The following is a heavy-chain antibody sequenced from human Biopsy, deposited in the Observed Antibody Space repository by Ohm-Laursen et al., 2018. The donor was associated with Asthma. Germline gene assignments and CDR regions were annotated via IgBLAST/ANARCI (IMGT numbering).Heavy chain of an antibody. D-gene: IGHD6-13*01. CDR1: GGYMRSGNYY. CDR2: IYYSGTT. CDR3: VRGSSSWHHGPFHYYYGLDV. V-gene: IGHV4-39*01. Sequence: SETLSLTCRLSSGSGGYMRSGNYYWGWIRQPPGKGLEWIGRIYYSGTTYYNPSLESRVTVPADTSKNQFSLKLTSVTAADTAVYYCVRGSSSWHHGPFHYYYGLDVWGQGTTATVSS. J-gene: IGHJ6*02.